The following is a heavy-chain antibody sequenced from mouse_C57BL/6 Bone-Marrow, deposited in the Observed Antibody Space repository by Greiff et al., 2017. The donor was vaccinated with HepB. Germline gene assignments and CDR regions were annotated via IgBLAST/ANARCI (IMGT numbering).Heavy chain of an antibody. CDR3: ARSRYYGSSSPPQNYAMDY. CDR1: GYTFTSYW. J-gene: IGHJ4*01. D-gene: IGHD1-1*01. CDR2: INPSSGYT. V-gene: IGHV1-7*01. Sequence: VQLQQSGAELAKPGASVKLSCKASGYTFTSYWMHWVKQRPGQGLEWIGYINPSSGYTKYNQKFKDKATLTADKSSSTAYMQLSSLTYEDSAVYYCARSRYYGSSSPPQNYAMDYWGQGTSVTVSS.